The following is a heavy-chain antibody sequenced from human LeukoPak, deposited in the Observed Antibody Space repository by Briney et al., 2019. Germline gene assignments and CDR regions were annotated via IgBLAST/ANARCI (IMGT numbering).Heavy chain of an antibody. CDR3: ARDGGNWNLADYYYYMDV. CDR1: GCTFTSYG. CDR2: INAGNGNT. D-gene: IGHD1-7*01. Sequence: GASVKVSCKASGCTFTSYGISWVRQAPGQRLEWMGWINAGNGNTKYSQEFQGRVTITRDTSASTAYMELSSLRSEDMAVYYCARDGGNWNLADYYYYMDVWGKGTTVTVSS. V-gene: IGHV1-3*03. J-gene: IGHJ6*03.